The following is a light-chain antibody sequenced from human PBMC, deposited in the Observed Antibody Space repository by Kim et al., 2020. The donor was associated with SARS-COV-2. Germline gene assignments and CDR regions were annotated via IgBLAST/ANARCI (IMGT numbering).Light chain of an antibody. CDR2: EVT. J-gene: IGLJ3*02. Sequence: GQSVTISRTGTRSDVGSYKFVSWYQHHPGKAPKLMIYEVTTRPSGVPDRFSGSKSGNTASLTVSGLQAEDEADYYCSSYAGNNNVVFGGGTQLTVL. V-gene: IGLV2-8*01. CDR1: RSDVGSYKF. CDR3: SSYAGNNNVV.